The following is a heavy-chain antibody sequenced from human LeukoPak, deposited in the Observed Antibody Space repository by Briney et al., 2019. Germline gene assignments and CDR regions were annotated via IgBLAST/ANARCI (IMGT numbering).Heavy chain of an antibody. D-gene: IGHD5-24*01. J-gene: IGHJ4*02. CDR1: RFTFSSYG. V-gene: IGHV3-30*18. CDR3: AKEGRDGFNYDY. Sequence: AGGSLRLSCAASRFTFSSYGMHWVRQAPGQGLEGGAVISYDGSNKYYADSVKGRFTGSRDNSKNTLYLQMNSLRAEDTAVYYCAKEGRDGFNYDYWGQGTLVTVSS. CDR2: ISYDGSNK.